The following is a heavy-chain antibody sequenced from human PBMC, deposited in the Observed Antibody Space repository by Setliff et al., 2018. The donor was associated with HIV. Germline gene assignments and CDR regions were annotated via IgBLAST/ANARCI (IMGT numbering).Heavy chain of an antibody. D-gene: IGHD1-26*01. J-gene: IGHJ4*02. CDR3: VGERPGGLFEH. CDR2: MKTNSDTT. V-gene: IGHV1-24*01. Sequence: ASVKVSCKVSGYTLTELSRHWVRQAPGKGLEWMGSMKTNSDTTFYAQRFQDRVTMTRDTSTNTVYMELSSLTAEDTALYFCVGERPGGLFEHWGQGTLVTVSS. CDR1: GYTLTELS.